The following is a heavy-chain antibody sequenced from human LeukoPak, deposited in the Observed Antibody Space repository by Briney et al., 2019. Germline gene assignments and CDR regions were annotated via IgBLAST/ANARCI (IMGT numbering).Heavy chain of an antibody. J-gene: IGHJ5*02. CDR2: ISPYNGNT. D-gene: IGHD4-17*01. CDR1: GYTFTSYG. CDR3: ARDQRGYGDSTGASKWIDP. Sequence: GASVKVSCKASGYTFTSYGINWVRQAPGQGLEWMGWISPYNGNTKYAEKVQGRVTITTDTSTSTAYMELRSLNSDDTAVYYCARDQRGYGDSTGASKWIDPWGQGTLVTVPS. V-gene: IGHV1-18*01.